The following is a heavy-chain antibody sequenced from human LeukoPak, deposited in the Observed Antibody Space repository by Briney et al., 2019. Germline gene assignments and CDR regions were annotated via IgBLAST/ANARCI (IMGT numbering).Heavy chain of an antibody. CDR1: GFTFSGSA. Sequence: GGSLRLYCATSGFTFSGSAMHWVRQASGQGLEWIGRISSKANSYATAYAASVKGRFTISRDDSKNTAYLQMNSLKTEDTAVYYCTLEGRIGDPSFSFDYWGQGTLVTVSS. D-gene: IGHD2-21*02. CDR3: TLEGRIGDPSFSFDY. J-gene: IGHJ4*02. CDR2: ISSKANSYAT. V-gene: IGHV3-73*01.